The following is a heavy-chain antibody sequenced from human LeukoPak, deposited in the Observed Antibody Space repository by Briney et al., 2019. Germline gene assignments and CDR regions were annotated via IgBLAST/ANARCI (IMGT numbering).Heavy chain of an antibody. Sequence: GESLKISCRGSGSSFTSYWIGWVRQMPGKGLEWMGIIYPGDSDTRYSPSFQGRVTISADKSISTAYLQWSSLKASDTAMYYCARVGNDEGFDYWGQGTLVTVSS. J-gene: IGHJ4*02. CDR3: ARVGNDEGFDY. D-gene: IGHD4-23*01. V-gene: IGHV5-51*01. CDR2: IYPGDSDT. CDR1: GSSFTSYW.